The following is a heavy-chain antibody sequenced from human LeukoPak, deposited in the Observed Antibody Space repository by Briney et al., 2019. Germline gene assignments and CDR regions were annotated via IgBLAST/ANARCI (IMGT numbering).Heavy chain of an antibody. V-gene: IGHV3-23*01. D-gene: IGHD3-22*01. CDR3: AKGDSSGYYPVFFDY. CDR2: ISGSGGST. Sequence: GGSLRLSCAASGFTFSSYAMSWVRQAPGKGLEWVSAISGSGGSTYYADSVKGRFRIYRANSKEMLYLQMNRLRAEETAVYYCAKGDSSGYYPVFFDYWGQGTLVTVSS. CDR1: GFTFSSYA. J-gene: IGHJ4*02.